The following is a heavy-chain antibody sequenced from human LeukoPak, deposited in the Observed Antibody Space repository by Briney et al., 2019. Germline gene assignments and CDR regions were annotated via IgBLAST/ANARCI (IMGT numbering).Heavy chain of an antibody. CDR1: GFTFSSYG. CDR2: IWYDGSNK. J-gene: IGHJ6*02. CDR3: ARATWCSGGSCYPPYGMDV. D-gene: IGHD2-15*01. Sequence: PGRSLRLSCAASGFTFSSYGMHWVRQAPGKGLEWVAVIWYDGSNKYYADSVKGRFTISRDNSKNTLYLQMNSLRAEDTAVYYCARATWCSGGSCYPPYGMDVWGQGTTVTVSS. V-gene: IGHV3-33*01.